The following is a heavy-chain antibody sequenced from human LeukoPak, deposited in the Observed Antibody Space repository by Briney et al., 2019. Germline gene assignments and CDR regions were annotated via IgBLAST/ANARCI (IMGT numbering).Heavy chain of an antibody. CDR2: IYYSGST. CDR1: GGSISSSSYY. J-gene: IGHJ4*02. V-gene: IGHV4-39*01. CDR3: ASTGNVEMATIFDY. Sequence: SETLSLTCTVSGGSISSSSYYWGWIRQPPGKGLEWIGSIYYSGSTYYNPSLKSRVTISVDTSKNQFFLKLSSVTAADTAVYYCASTGNVEMATIFDYWGQGTLVTVSS. D-gene: IGHD5-24*01.